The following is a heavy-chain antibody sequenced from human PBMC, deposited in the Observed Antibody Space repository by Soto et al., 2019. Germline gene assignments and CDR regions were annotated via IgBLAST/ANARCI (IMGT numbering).Heavy chain of an antibody. D-gene: IGHD6-6*01. Sequence: PGVSLRLSCAASGFTFSSYWMSWVRQAPGKGLEWVANIKQDGTDKYYVDSVKGRFTISRDNAKNSLYLQMNSLRAEDTAVYYCARDILWYGSSSEVGYWGQGTLVTVSS. CDR3: ARDILWYGSSSEVGY. CDR1: GFTFSSYW. J-gene: IGHJ4*02. V-gene: IGHV3-7*01. CDR2: IKQDGTDK.